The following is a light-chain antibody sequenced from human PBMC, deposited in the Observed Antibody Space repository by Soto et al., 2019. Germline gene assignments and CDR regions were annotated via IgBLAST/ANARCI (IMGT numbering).Light chain of an antibody. Sequence: DIQMTQSPSSLSASVGDRVTITCRASQSVSSNLTWYQQKPGKAPKLLIYAASTLQSGIPSRFSGSGSGTDFTLTISSLQPEDFATYYCQQSYGTPPTFGQGTKLEIK. J-gene: IGKJ2*01. V-gene: IGKV1-39*01. CDR1: QSVSSN. CDR3: QQSYGTPPT. CDR2: AAS.